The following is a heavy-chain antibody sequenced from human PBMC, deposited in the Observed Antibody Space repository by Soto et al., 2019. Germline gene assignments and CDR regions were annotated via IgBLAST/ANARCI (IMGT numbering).Heavy chain of an antibody. CDR1: GGSFSGYY. J-gene: IGHJ6*02. Sequence: PSETLPLTCAVYGGSFSGYYWSWIRQPPGKGLEWIGEINHSGSTNYNPSLKSRVTISVDTSKNQFSLKLSSVTAADTAVYYCSRFWYYDSSGYYSSYGMDVWGQGTTVTVSS. CDR3: SRFWYYDSSGYYSSYGMDV. D-gene: IGHD3-22*01. V-gene: IGHV4-34*01. CDR2: INHSGST.